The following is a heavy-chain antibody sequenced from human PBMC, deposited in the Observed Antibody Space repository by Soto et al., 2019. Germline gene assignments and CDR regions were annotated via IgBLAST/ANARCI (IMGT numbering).Heavy chain of an antibody. CDR3: ARVVAPSLGPKGHDAFDI. CDR2: ISSSSSTI. J-gene: IGHJ3*02. D-gene: IGHD2-21*01. Sequence: GGSLRLSCAASGFTFSSYSMNWVRQAPGKGLEWVSYISSSSSTIYYADSVKGRFTISRDNAKNSLYLQMNSLRDEDTAVYYCARVVAPSLGPKGHDAFDIWGQGTMVTVSS. CDR1: GFTFSSYS. V-gene: IGHV3-48*02.